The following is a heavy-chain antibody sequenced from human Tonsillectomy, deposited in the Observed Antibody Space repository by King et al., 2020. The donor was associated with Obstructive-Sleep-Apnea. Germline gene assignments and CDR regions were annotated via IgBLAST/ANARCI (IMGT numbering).Heavy chain of an antibody. Sequence: VQLVESGGGLVQPGGSLRLSCAAAGFTVSSNAMSWVRQAPGKGLEWVSAIIGSGGRTYNADSVKVRFTIARDNSKKTLYLQMNSLRAEDTALYYCAKDRTGSSHWGQGTLVTVSS. CDR3: AKDRTGSSH. J-gene: IGHJ4*02. CDR1: GFTVSSNA. V-gene: IGHV3-23*04. D-gene: IGHD2-15*01. CDR2: IIGSGGRT.